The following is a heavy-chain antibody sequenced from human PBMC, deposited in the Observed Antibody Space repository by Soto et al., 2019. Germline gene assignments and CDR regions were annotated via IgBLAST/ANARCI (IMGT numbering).Heavy chain of an antibody. CDR2: ISYDGSNK. CDR3: AKDLSSSSPYFDY. D-gene: IGHD6-6*01. V-gene: IGHV3-30*18. J-gene: IGHJ4*02. CDR1: GFTFSSYG. Sequence: GGSLRLSCAASGFTFSSYGMHWVRQAPGKGLEWVAVISYDGSNKYYADSVKGRFTISRDNSKNTLYLQMNSLRAEDTAVYYCAKDLSSSSPYFDYWGQGTLVTVSS.